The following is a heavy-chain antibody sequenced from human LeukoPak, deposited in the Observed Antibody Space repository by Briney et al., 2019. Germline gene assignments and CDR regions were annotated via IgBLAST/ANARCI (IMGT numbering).Heavy chain of an antibody. CDR1: GYTFTSYG. J-gene: IGHJ5*02. V-gene: IGHV1-18*01. D-gene: IGHD1-26*01. Sequence: GASVKVSCKASGYTFTSYGISWVRQAPGQGLEWMGWISAYNGNTNYAQKLQGRVTMTTDTSTSTAYMELRSLRSDDTAVYYCARALWPPQPLVGATSSNWFDPWGQGTLVTVSS. CDR3: ARALWPPQPLVGATSSNWFDP. CDR2: ISAYNGNT.